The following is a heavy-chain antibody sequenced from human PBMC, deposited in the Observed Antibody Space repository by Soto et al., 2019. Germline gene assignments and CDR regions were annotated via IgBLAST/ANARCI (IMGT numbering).Heavy chain of an antibody. J-gene: IGHJ6*02. CDR2: ISAYNGNT. D-gene: IGHD3-10*01. Sequence: HVQLVQSGAEVKKPGAPVKVSCKASGYTFTSYGISWVRQAPGQRLEWMGWISAYNGNTNYAQKLQGRVTMTTDTSTSNAYMELRSLRSDDTAVYYCARVNYYVSGSYYYYHMDVWGQGTTVTVSS. CDR3: ARVNYYVSGSYYYYHMDV. V-gene: IGHV1-18*01. CDR1: GYTFTSYG.